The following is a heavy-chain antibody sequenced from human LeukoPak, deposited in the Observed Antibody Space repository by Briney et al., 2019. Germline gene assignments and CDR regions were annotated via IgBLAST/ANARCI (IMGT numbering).Heavy chain of an antibody. V-gene: IGHV3-30*03. CDR1: GFTFSSYG. D-gene: IGHD2-15*01. J-gene: IGHJ4*02. CDR2: ISYDGSNK. Sequence: TGGSLRLSCAASGFTFSSYGMSWVRQAPGKGLEWVAVISYDGSNKYYADSVKGRFTISRDNSKNTLYLQMNSLRAEDTAVYYCVRGGRRTLVVVATKGGVDYWGQGTLVTVSS. CDR3: VRGGRRTLVVVATKGGVDY.